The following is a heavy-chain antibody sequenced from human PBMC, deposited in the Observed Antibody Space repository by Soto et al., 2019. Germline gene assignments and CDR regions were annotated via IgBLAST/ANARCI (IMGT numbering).Heavy chain of an antibody. CDR1: GFSLSNARMG. CDR3: VRIAESALSRYSGYRVDY. D-gene: IGHD5-12*01. J-gene: IGHJ4*02. Sequence: SGPTLVNPTETLTLTCTVSGFSLSNARMGVSWIRQPPGKALEWLAHIFSNDEKSYSTSLKSRLTISKDTSKSQVVLTMTNMDPVDTPTYFFVRIAESALSRYSGYRVDYWGERNLVTAS. CDR2: IFSNDEK. V-gene: IGHV2-26*01.